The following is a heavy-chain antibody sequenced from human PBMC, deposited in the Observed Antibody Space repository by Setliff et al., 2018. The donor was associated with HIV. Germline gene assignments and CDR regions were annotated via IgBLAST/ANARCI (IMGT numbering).Heavy chain of an antibody. V-gene: IGHV4-59*01. D-gene: IGHD3-10*01. CDR3: ARASYYGSGIYYIWGYFDY. Sequence: SETLSLTCTVSGGSISSYYWSWVRQPPGKGLEWIGYVYYDGTTNYNLSLKSRVTISADTSKNQFSLKLSSVTAADTAFYYCARASYYGSGIYYIWGYFDYWGQGTLVTVSS. CDR2: VYYDGTT. CDR1: GGSISSYY. J-gene: IGHJ4*02.